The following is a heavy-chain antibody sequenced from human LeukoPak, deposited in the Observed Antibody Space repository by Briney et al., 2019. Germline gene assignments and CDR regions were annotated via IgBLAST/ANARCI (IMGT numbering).Heavy chain of an antibody. Sequence: SVKLSCKASGGTFSSYAISWVRQAPGQGLEWMGRIIPIFGTANYAQKFQGRVPITTNESTSTAYMELSSLRSEDTAVYYCARGSLWFGESPHFDYWGQGTLVTVSS. CDR3: ARGSLWFGESPHFDY. D-gene: IGHD3-10*01. V-gene: IGHV1-69*05. CDR2: IIPIFGTA. CDR1: GGTFSSYA. J-gene: IGHJ4*02.